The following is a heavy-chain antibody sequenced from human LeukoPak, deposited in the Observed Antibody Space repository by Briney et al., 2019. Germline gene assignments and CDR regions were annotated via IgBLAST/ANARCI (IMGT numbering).Heavy chain of an antibody. CDR2: INGNGDST. CDR1: GFTFSPFG. CDR3: ARGDNPFDS. J-gene: IGHJ4*02. D-gene: IGHD3-16*01. V-gene: IGHV3-64*04. Sequence: GGSLRLSCSAFGFTFSPFGMHWVRQAPGKGLEYVSAINGNGDSTYYADSVRGRFTISRDNSRNTLYLQMNSLRTEDTAVYYCARGDNPFDSWGQGTLVTVSS.